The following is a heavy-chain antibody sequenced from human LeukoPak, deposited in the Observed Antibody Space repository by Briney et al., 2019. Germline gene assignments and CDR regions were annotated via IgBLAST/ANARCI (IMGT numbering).Heavy chain of an antibody. CDR3: ARGVVVTAILFDY. CDR1: GGSISSSSYF. D-gene: IGHD2-21*02. V-gene: IGHV4-39*07. Sequence: PSETLSLTCTVSGGSISSSSYFWGWIRQPPGKGLEWIGSGYYSGSTYYNPSLKSRVTISVDTSKNHYSLKLGSVTAADTAVYYCARGVVVTAILFDYWGQRTLVTVSS. CDR2: GYYSGST. J-gene: IGHJ4*02.